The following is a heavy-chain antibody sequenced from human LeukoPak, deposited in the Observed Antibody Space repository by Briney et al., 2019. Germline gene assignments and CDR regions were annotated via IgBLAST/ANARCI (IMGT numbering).Heavy chain of an antibody. D-gene: IGHD2-2*02. Sequence: GGSLRLSCAASGFTFSDYYMNWVRQAPGKGLEWVSSISSSSTIYYADSVKGRFSISRDNAKNSLYLQMNSLRAEDTAVYYCARDLGCSSTSCYTSDAFDIWGQGTMVTVSS. CDR2: ISSSSTI. V-gene: IGHV3-69-1*02. CDR1: GFTFSDYY. J-gene: IGHJ3*02. CDR3: ARDLGCSSTSCYTSDAFDI.